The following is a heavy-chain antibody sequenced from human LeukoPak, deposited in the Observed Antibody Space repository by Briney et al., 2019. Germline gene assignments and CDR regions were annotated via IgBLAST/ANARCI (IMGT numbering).Heavy chain of an antibody. Sequence: SETLSLTCTVSGGSTSSISPYWGWIRQPPGKGLKWIGSIYYSGNTHYNPSLKSRVIISVDTSKNQFSLMRSSVTAADTAVYYCAREVYYYGSGNSDNYSDVWGQGTLVTVSS. V-gene: IGHV4-39*02. CDR3: AREVYYYGSGNSDNYSDV. J-gene: IGHJ4*02. D-gene: IGHD3-10*01. CDR1: GGSTSSISPY. CDR2: IYYSGNT.